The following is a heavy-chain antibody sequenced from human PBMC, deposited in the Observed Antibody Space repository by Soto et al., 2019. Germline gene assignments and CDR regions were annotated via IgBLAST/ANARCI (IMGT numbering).Heavy chain of an antibody. V-gene: IGHV4-59*01. J-gene: IGHJ5*02. Sequence: SETLSLTCTVSGGSISSYYWSWIRQPPGKGLEWIGYIYYSGSTNYNPSLKSRVTISVDTSKNQFSLKLSSVTAADTAVYYCARGPPAYCGGDCYFWWFDPWGQGTLVTVCS. D-gene: IGHD2-21*02. CDR1: GGSISSYY. CDR3: ARGPPAYCGGDCYFWWFDP. CDR2: IYYSGST.